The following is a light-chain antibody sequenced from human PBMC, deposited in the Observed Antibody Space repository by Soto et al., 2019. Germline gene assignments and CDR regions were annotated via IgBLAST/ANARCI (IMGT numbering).Light chain of an antibody. CDR2: GTS. CDR3: QQTYSSLWT. CDR1: QRITNL. J-gene: IGKJ1*01. V-gene: IGKV1-39*01. Sequence: DIQMTQSPSSLSASVGDRVTITCRASQRITNLLNWYQHKPGQAPKLLIYGTSSLLTGVPSRFSGSGSGTDFTLTISGLQLEDFATYYCQQTYSSLWTFGQGTTVENK.